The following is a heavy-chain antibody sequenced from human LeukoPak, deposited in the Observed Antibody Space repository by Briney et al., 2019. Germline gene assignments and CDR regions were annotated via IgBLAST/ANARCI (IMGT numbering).Heavy chain of an antibody. D-gene: IGHD2-15*01. CDR3: AKRGLLLPYNWFDP. CDR1: GFTFSSYA. Sequence: PGGSLRLSCVASGFTFSSYAMSWVRQAPGKGLEWVSAISGSGGSTYYADSVKGRFTISRDNSKNTLYLQMNSLRAEDTAVYYCAKRGLLLPYNWFDPWGQGTLVTVSS. CDR2: ISGSGGST. J-gene: IGHJ5*02. V-gene: IGHV3-23*01.